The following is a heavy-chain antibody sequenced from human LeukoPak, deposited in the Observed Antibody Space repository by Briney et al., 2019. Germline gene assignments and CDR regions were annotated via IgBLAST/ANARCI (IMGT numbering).Heavy chain of an antibody. CDR3: ARMMRSGHFDY. CDR1: GGSISSYY. D-gene: IGHD3-10*01. Sequence: SETLSLTCTVSGGSISSYYWSWIRQPPGKGLEWIGYIYYSGSTNYNPSLKSRVTISVDTSKNQFSLKLSSVTAADTAVYYCARMMRSGHFDYWGQGTLVTVSS. V-gene: IGHV4-59*01. J-gene: IGHJ4*02. CDR2: IYYSGST.